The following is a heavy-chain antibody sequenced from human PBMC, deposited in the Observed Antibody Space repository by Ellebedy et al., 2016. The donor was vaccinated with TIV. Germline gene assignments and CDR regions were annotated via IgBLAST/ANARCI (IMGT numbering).Heavy chain of an antibody. V-gene: IGHV3-74*01. CDR1: RFTFGTYW. CDR2: IKSDDSRT. Sequence: GGSLRLSCAASRFTFGTYWMHWVRQVPGKGLVWVSRIKSDDSRTTYADSVKGRFTISRDNAKNSLYLQLNSLRVDDTALYYCARSGSYYTDYWGQGTPVTVSS. D-gene: IGHD1-26*01. J-gene: IGHJ4*02. CDR3: ARSGSYYTDY.